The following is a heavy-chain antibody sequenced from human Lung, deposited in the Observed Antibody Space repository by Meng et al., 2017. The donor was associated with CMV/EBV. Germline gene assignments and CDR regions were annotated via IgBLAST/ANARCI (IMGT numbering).Heavy chain of an antibody. CDR2: ISAYNGDT. CDR3: ARDAGTIAVSGIGDY. D-gene: IGHD6-19*01. J-gene: IGHJ4*02. CDR1: GYIFTKYG. V-gene: IGHV1-18*01. Sequence: ASXXVSCKASGYIFTKYGVNWMRQATGQGPEWMGWISAYNGDTMYAPKVQGRVTMTTDTSTSTAYMELRGLRSDDTAVYYCARDAGTIAVSGIGDYWGQGTLVTVSS.